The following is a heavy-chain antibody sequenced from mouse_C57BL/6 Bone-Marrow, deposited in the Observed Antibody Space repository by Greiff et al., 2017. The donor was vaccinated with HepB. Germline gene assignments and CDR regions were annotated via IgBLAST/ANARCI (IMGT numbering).Heavy chain of an antibody. V-gene: IGHV1-69*01. CDR3: ARDYYGSSFAMDY. J-gene: IGHJ4*01. D-gene: IGHD1-1*01. CDR1: GYTFTSYW. Sequence: QVQLQQPGAELVMPGASVKLSCKASGYTFTSYWMHWVKQRPGQGLEWIGEIDPSDSYTNYNQKFKGKSTLTVDKSSSTAYMQLSRLTSEDSAVYYCARDYYGSSFAMDYGGQGTSVTVSS. CDR2: IDPSDSYT.